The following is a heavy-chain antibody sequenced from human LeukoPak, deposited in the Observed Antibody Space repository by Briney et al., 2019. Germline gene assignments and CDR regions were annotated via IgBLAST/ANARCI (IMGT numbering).Heavy chain of an antibody. Sequence: SVKVSCKASGGTLSSYTISWVRQAPGQGLEWMGRIIPILGIANYAQKFQGRVTITADKSTSTAYMELSSLRSEDTAVYYCARDTGYCSSTSCLNWFDPWGQGTLVTVSS. V-gene: IGHV1-69*04. CDR2: IIPILGIA. CDR3: ARDTGYCSSTSCLNWFDP. D-gene: IGHD2-2*01. CDR1: GGTLSSYT. J-gene: IGHJ5*02.